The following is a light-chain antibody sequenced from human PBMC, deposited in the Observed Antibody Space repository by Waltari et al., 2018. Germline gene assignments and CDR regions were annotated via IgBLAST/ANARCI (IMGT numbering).Light chain of an antibody. J-gene: IGKJ4*01. CDR2: GAS. CDR3: QQYHNWPLT. Sequence: ETVMTQSPATLSVSPGERAPLSCRASQTVSNDLAWYQQKPGQAPRLLIYGASTRPTGVPARFSGSGSGTEFTLTISSLQSDDFEVYYCQQYHNWPLTFGGGTKVEIK. V-gene: IGKV3-15*01. CDR1: QTVSND.